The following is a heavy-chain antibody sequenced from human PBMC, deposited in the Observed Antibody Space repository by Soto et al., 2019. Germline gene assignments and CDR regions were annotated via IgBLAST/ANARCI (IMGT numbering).Heavy chain of an antibody. D-gene: IGHD3-22*01. CDR2: ISWNSGSI. CDR1: GFTFDDYA. Sequence: GGSLRLSCAASGFTFDDYAMHWVRQAPGKGLEWVSGISWNSGSIGYADSVKGRFTISRDNAKNSLYLQMNSLRAEDTALYYCAKSGAYYYDSSGYYYYYGMDVWGQGTTVTVSS. J-gene: IGHJ6*02. CDR3: AKSGAYYYDSSGYYYYYGMDV. V-gene: IGHV3-9*01.